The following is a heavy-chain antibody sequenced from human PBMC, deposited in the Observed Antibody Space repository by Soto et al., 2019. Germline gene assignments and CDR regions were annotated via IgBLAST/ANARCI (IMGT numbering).Heavy chain of an antibody. V-gene: IGHV1-58*01. Sequence: GASVKVSCKASGFTFTSSAVQWVRQARGQRLDWIGWIVVGSGNTNYAQKFQERVTITRDMSTSTAYMELSSLRSEDTAVYYCAALRGGYYYDSSGYPDAFDIWGQGTMVTVS. J-gene: IGHJ3*02. CDR1: GFTFTSSA. CDR3: AALRGGYYYDSSGYPDAFDI. CDR2: IVVGSGNT. D-gene: IGHD3-22*01.